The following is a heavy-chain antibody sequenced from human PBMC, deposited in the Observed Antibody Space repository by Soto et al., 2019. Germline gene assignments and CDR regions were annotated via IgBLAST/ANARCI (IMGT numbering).Heavy chain of an antibody. Sequence: EVQLLESGGSLVQPGVSLRLSCAASGFTFSTFAMNWVRQAPGEGLEWVSSISGSGGNTQYADSVKGRVTISRDNSKNTLYLQMNTLRAEDTAVYYCAKCDVLMTTSGGWCNRFDPWGQGTLVIVSS. V-gene: IGHV3-23*01. CDR2: ISGSGGNT. D-gene: IGHD2-21*01. CDR3: AKCDVLMTTSGGWCNRFDP. J-gene: IGHJ5*02. CDR1: GFTFSTFA.